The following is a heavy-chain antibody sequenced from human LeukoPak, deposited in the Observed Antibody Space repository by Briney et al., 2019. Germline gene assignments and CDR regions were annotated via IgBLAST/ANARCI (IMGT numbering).Heavy chain of an antibody. D-gene: IGHD2-15*01. CDR1: GFTFSSYA. V-gene: IGHV3-23*01. J-gene: IGHJ3*02. CDR2: ISGSGGST. CDR3: AKESVLVLAATPNVSNI. Sequence: WGSLRLSCAASGFTFSSYAMSWVRQAPGKGLEWVSGISGSGGSTHYADSVKDRFTISRDNSKNTVYLQMNSLRAEDTAVYYCAKESVLVLAATPNVSNIWGQATMVTVSS.